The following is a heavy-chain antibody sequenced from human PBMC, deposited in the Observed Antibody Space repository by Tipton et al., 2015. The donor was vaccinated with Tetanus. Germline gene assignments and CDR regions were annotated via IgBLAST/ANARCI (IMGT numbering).Heavy chain of an antibody. CDR1: GGSFSGYY. CDR3: AGYRENIVVVPAATPGGMDV. J-gene: IGHJ6*02. V-gene: IGHV4-34*01. D-gene: IGHD2-2*01. CDR2: INHSGST. Sequence: TLSPTCAVYGGSFSGYYWSWIRQPPGKGLEWIGEINHSGSTNYNPSLKSRVTISVDTSKNQFSLKLSSVTAADTAVYYCAGYRENIVVVPAATPGGMDVWGQGTTVTVSS.